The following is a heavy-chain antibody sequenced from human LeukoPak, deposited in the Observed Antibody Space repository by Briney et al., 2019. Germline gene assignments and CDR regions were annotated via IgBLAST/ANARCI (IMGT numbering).Heavy chain of an antibody. J-gene: IGHJ4*02. CDR1: GFTFSSYG. Sequence: PGGSLRLSCAASGFTFSSYGMHWVRQAPGKGLEWVAFIRYDGSNKYYADSVKGRFTISRDNSKNTLYLQMSSLRAEDTAVYYCAKDSRHPNYYGSGSYLDYWGQGTLVTVSS. D-gene: IGHD3-10*01. V-gene: IGHV3-30*02. CDR2: IRYDGSNK. CDR3: AKDSRHPNYYGSGSYLDY.